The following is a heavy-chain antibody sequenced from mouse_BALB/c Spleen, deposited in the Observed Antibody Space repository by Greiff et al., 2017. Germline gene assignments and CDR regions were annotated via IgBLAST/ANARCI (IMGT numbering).Heavy chain of an antibody. Sequence: QVQLKESGAELAKPGASVKMSCKASGYTFTSYWMHWVKQRPGQGLEWIGYINPSTGYTEYNQKFKDKATLTADKSSSTAYMQLSSLTSEDSAVYYCARRSPQTGWYFDVWGAGTTVTVSS. CDR2: INPSTGYT. CDR3: ARRSPQTGWYFDV. D-gene: IGHD4-1*01. J-gene: IGHJ1*01. CDR1: GYTFTSYW. V-gene: IGHV1-7*01.